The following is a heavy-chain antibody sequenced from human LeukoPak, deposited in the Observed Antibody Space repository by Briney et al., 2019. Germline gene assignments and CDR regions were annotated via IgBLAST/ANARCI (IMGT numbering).Heavy chain of an antibody. J-gene: IGHJ4*02. Sequence: PGGSLRLSCAASGFTFSSYAMSWVRQAPGKGLEWVSSISGSGDTTNYADSVKGRFTISRDNSKNTLNLQMNSLRAEDTAVYYCTGAMVRGGTAEFDYWGRGTLVTASS. D-gene: IGHD3-10*01. CDR2: ISGSGDTT. CDR3: TGAMVRGGTAEFDY. CDR1: GFTFSSYA. V-gene: IGHV3-23*01.